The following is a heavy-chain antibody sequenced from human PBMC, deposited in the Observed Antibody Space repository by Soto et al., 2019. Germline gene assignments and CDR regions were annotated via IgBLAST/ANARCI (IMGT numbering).Heavy chain of an antibody. J-gene: IGHJ3*02. D-gene: IGHD1-1*01. CDR2: ISYDGSNK. CDR3: ARAVRVRDAFDI. CDR1: GFTFSSYA. V-gene: IGHV3-30-3*01. Sequence: GGSLRLSCAASGFTFSSYAMHWVRQAPGKGLEWVAVISYDGSNKYYADSVKGRFTISRDNSKNTLYLQMNSLRAEDTAVYYCARAVRVRDAFDIWGQGTMVTV.